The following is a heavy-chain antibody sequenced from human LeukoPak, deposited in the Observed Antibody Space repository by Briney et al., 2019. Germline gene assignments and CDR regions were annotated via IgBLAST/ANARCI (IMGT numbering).Heavy chain of an antibody. V-gene: IGHV6-1*01. J-gene: IGHJ6*02. CDR1: WDSVSSNSAT. CDR3: ARALVAPVNYDLDV. Sequence: SQTQSLTCVIFWDSVSSNSATWNWIRQSPSRGLQLLVRTYYRSKWYEEYAPSLKSRISVNRDTSKNEFSLQVTSVTPDDTAVYFCARALVAPVNYDLDVWGQGTTVTVSS. CDR2: TYYRSKWYE.